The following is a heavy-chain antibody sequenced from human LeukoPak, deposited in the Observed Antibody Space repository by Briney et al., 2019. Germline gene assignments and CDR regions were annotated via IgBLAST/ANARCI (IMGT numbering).Heavy chain of an antibody. D-gene: IGHD4-11*01. CDR3: ARDQAYSFDY. J-gene: IGHJ4*02. CDR1: GFTFSVYS. Sequence: TGGSLRLSCAASGFTFSVYSMNWVRQAPEKGLEWVSYIGSSSSPIYYADSVKGRFTISRDNAKNSLYLQMDSLRAEDMAVYYCARDQAYSFDYWGQGTLVTVSS. CDR2: IGSSSSPI. V-gene: IGHV3-48*01.